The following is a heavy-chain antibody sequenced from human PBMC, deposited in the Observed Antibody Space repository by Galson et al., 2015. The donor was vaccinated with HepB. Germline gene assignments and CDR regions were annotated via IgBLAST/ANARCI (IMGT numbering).Heavy chain of an antibody. D-gene: IGHD2-15*01. CDR3: AKMDGTGGGWFYYMDV. V-gene: IGHV4-31*03. CDR2: IHFTGST. CDR1: GGSLRSVNYY. Sequence: TLSLTCNVSGGSLRSVNYYWSWIRQRPVTGLEWLGYIHFTGSTSYNPSLQSRLIISLDKSKNQFSLNLTSVTAADTATYYCAKMDGTGGGWFYYMDVWGKGTTVTVSS. J-gene: IGHJ6*03.